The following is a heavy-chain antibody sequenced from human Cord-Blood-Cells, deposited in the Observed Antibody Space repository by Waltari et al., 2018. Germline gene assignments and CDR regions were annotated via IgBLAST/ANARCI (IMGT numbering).Heavy chain of an antibody. CDR1: GYTFTSYA. J-gene: IGHJ3*02. CDR2: INAGNGNT. D-gene: IGHD3-3*01. Sequence: QVQLVQSGAEVKKPGASVKVSCKASGYTFTSYAMHWVRQAPGQRLEWMGWINAGNGNTKNSQKFQGRVTITRDTSASTAYMELRSLRSEDTAVYYCARDRYYDFWSGTDACDIWGQGTMVTVSS. CDR3: ARDRYYDFWSGTDACDI. V-gene: IGHV1-3*01.